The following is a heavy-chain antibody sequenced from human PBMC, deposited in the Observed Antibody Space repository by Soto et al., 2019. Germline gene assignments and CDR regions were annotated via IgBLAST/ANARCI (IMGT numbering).Heavy chain of an antibody. V-gene: IGHV5-51*01. CDR3: AKSGIAAAGFYN. CDR1: GYSFSSYW. D-gene: IGHD6-13*01. J-gene: IGHJ4*02. CDR2: IYAGDSET. Sequence: GESLKISCKASGYSFSSYWIGWVRRMPGKGLEWMGIIYAGDSETRYSPSLQGQVTISVDKSNNTAYLQWSSLKASDSAMYYCAKSGIAAAGFYNWGQGTQVTSPQ.